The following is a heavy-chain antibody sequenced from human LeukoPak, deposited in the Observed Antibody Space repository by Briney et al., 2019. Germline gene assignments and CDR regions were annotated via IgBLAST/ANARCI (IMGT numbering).Heavy chain of an antibody. V-gene: IGHV1-18*01. J-gene: IGHJ4*02. CDR3: ARDFYSYGSGSYRNPFDY. CDR2: ISANNGNT. Sequence: GASVKVSCKASGYTFTSYGISWVRQAPGQGLEWMGWISANNGNTNYAQKLQGRVTMTTDTSTSTAYMELRSLRSDDTAVYYCARDFYSYGSGSYRNPFDYWGQGTLVTVSS. CDR1: GYTFTSYG. D-gene: IGHD3-10*01.